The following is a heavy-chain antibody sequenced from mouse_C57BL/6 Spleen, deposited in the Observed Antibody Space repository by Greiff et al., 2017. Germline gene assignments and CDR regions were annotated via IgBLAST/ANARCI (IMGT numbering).Heavy chain of an antibody. CDR2: INPSSGYT. Sequence: VKVVESGAELARPGASVKMSCKASGYTFTSYTMHWVKQRPGQGLEWIGYINPSSGYTKYNQKFKDKATLTADKSSSTAYMQLSSLTSEDSAVYYCAREGVYDGYPYAMDYWGQGTSVTVSS. CDR1: GYTFTSYT. D-gene: IGHD2-3*01. CDR3: AREGVYDGYPYAMDY. V-gene: IGHV1-4*01. J-gene: IGHJ4*01.